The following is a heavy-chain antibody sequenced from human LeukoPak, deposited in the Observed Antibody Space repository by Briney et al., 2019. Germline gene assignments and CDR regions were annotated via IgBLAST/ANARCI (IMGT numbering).Heavy chain of an antibody. CDR3: ARNALEWLFGSTYFDY. CDR1: GGSISSGGYY. V-gene: IGHV4-34*01. J-gene: IGHJ4*02. D-gene: IGHD3-3*01. CDR2: INHSGST. Sequence: PSETLSLTCAVSGGSISSGGYYWSWIRQPPGKGLEWIGEINHSGSTNYNPSLKSRVTISVDTSKNQFSLKLSSVTAADTAVYYCARNALEWLFGSTYFDYWGQGTLVTVSS.